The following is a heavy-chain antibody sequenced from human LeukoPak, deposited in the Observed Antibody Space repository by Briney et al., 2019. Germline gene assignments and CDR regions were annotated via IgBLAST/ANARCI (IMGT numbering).Heavy chain of an antibody. V-gene: IGHV4-59*01. CDR1: GGSISSYY. D-gene: IGHD5-12*01. CDR2: ISYSGST. J-gene: IGHJ4*02. Sequence: PSETLSLTCTVSGGSISSYYWNWIRQPPGKGLEWIGYISYSGSTNYNPSLKSRVTISLDTSKNQFSLKLRSVTAADTAVYYCARGFDSKSTYFDYWGQGTLVTVSS. CDR3: ARGFDSKSTYFDY.